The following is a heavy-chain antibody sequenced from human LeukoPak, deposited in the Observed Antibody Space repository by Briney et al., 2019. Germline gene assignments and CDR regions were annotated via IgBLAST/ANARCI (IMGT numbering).Heavy chain of an antibody. J-gene: IGHJ4*02. CDR1: GGSISSGDYY. Sequence: PSQTLSLTCTVSGGSISSGDYYWSWIRQPPGKGLEWIGYIYYSGSTYYNPSLTSRVTISVVPSKNQFSLKLSSVTAADTAVYYCARGGSQEYSYGSFDYWGQGTLVTVSS. D-gene: IGHD5-18*01. CDR2: IYYSGST. CDR3: ARGGSQEYSYGSFDY. V-gene: IGHV4-30-4*08.